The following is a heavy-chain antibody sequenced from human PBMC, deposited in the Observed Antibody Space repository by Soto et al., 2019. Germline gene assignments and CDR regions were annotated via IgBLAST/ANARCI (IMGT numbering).Heavy chain of an antibody. CDR3: AKDGALDYGDYERIDY. CDR2: ISYDGSNK. V-gene: IGHV3-30*18. Sequence: QVQLVESGGGVVQPGRSLRLSCAASGFTFSSYGMHWVRQAPGKGLEWVAVISYDGSNKYYADSVEGRFTISRDNSKNTLYLQMNSLRAEDTAVYYCAKDGALDYGDYERIDYWGQGTLVTVSS. D-gene: IGHD4-17*01. J-gene: IGHJ4*02. CDR1: GFTFSSYG.